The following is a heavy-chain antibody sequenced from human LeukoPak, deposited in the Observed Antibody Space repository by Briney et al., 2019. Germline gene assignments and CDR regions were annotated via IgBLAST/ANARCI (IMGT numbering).Heavy chain of an antibody. CDR2: ISSSGSTI. Sequence: GGSLRLSCAASGFTFSDYYMSWIRQAPGKGLEWVSYISSSGSTIYYADSVKGRFTISRDNAKNPLYLQMNSLRAEDTAVYYCARDRVQLWSRQIYYYYMDVWGKGTTVTISS. CDR3: ARDRVQLWSRQIYYYYMDV. D-gene: IGHD5-18*01. CDR1: GFTFSDYY. J-gene: IGHJ6*03. V-gene: IGHV3-11*04.